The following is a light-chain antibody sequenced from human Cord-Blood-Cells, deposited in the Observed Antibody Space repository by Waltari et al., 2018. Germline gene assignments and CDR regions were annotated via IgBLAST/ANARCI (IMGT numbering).Light chain of an antibody. J-gene: IGLJ3*02. CDR2: EVS. Sequence: QSALTQPSSVSGSPGQSITLPCTGTSSDVGGYNYVSWYQQHPVKAPKLIIYEVSNRPSGVSNRFSGSKSGNTASLTISGLQAEDEADYYCSSYTSSSTLVFGGGTKLTVL. CDR3: SSYTSSSTLV. V-gene: IGLV2-14*01. CDR1: SSDVGGYNY.